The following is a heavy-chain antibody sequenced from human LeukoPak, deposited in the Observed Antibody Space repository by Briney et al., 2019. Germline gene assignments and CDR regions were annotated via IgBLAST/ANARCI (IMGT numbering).Heavy chain of an antibody. V-gene: IGHV3-49*03. J-gene: IGHJ4*02. Sequence: GGSLRLSCTASGFTFDDFAMSWFRQPPGKGLEWVGFIRSKAYGATTEYATSVKGRFTLSRDDSNSIAYLQMNTLRTADTAVYFCSRSRYDILTQYYFDYWGQGTLVTVSS. D-gene: IGHD3-9*01. CDR2: IRSKAYGATT. CDR3: SRSRYDILTQYYFDY. CDR1: GFTFDDFA.